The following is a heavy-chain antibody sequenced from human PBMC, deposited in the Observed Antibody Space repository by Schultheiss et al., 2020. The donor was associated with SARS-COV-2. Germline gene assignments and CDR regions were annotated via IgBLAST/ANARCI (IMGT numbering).Heavy chain of an antibody. J-gene: IGHJ6*02. CDR1: GFTFSSYG. V-gene: IGHV3-7*01. CDR2: INQDGSEK. CDR3: ARSWFGEVLYYGMDV. Sequence: GGSLRLSCAASGFTFSSYGMHWVRQAPGKGLEWVANINQDGSEKYYVDSVKGRFTISRDNTKKSMYLQMNSLRAEDTAVYYCARSWFGEVLYYGMDVWGQGTTVTVSS. D-gene: IGHD3-10*01.